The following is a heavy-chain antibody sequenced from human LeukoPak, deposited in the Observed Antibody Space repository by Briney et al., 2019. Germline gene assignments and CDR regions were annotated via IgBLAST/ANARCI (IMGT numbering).Heavy chain of an antibody. D-gene: IGHD3-3*01. CDR1: GFTFSSYS. Sequence: GGSLRLSCAASGFTFSSYSMNWVRQAPGKGLEWVSSISSSTSYIYYADSVKGRFTISRDNAKNSLYLQMNSLRAEDTAVYYCAKEARFLEWLFGYWGQGTLVTVSS. CDR2: ISSSTSYI. J-gene: IGHJ4*02. CDR3: AKEARFLEWLFGY. V-gene: IGHV3-21*04.